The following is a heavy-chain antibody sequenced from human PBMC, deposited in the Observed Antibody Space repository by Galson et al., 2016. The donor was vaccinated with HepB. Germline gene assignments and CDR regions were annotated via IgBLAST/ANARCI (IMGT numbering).Heavy chain of an antibody. CDR2: IRSKSYGGTT. V-gene: IGHV3-49*04. CDR3: TRATRYLGLRTEPEPYCFDS. J-gene: IGHJ4*02. Sequence: SLRLSCAASGFTFADYAMSWVRQAPGKGLEWVGFIRSKSYGGTTDYAAPVKGRFTISRDDSKSIAYRQMNSLKTEDTAVYYCTRATRYLGLRTEPEPYCFDSWGQATLVTVSS. D-gene: IGHD1-14*01. CDR1: GFTFADYA.